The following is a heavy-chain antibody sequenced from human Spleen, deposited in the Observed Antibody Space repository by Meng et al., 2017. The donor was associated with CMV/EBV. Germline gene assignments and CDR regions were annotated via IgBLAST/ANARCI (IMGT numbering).Heavy chain of an antibody. CDR2: INPNSGGT. CDR3: ARGVFSRLYGSGSDALDI. D-gene: IGHD3-10*01. CDR1: GYTFTSYG. J-gene: IGHJ3*02. Sequence: ASVKVSCKASGYTFTSYGISWVRQAPGQGLEWMGWINPNSGGTNYAQKFQGRVTMTRDTSISTAYMELSRLRSDDTAVYYCARGVFSRLYGSGSDALDIWGQGTMVTVSS. V-gene: IGHV1-2*02.